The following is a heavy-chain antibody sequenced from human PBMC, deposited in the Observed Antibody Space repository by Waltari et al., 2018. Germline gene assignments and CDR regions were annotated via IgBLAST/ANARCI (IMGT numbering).Heavy chain of an antibody. J-gene: IGHJ6*03. D-gene: IGHD6-13*01. CDR1: GYSISSGYY. V-gene: IGHV4-38-2*02. CDR2: IYHSGST. CDR3: AGQQLVRDYYYYMDV. Sequence: QVQLQESGPGLVKPSETLSLTCTVSGYSISSGYYWGWIRQPPGKGLEWIGSIYHSGSTYYNPSLKSRVTISVDTSKNQFSLKLSSVTAADTAVYYCAGQQLVRDYYYYMDVWGKGTTVTVSS.